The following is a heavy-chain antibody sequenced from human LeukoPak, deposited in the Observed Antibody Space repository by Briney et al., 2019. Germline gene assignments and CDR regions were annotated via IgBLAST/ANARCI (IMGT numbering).Heavy chain of an antibody. CDR3: ARGPYSYDSSGAFDI. Sequence: RPSETLSLTCTVSGGSISSSGYYWGWIRQPPGKGLEWIGSIYYSGSTYYNQSPKSRVTISVDTSKNQFSLKLSSVTAADTAVYFCARGPYSYDSSGAFDIWGQGTMVTVSS. CDR1: GGSISSSGYY. CDR2: IYYSGST. V-gene: IGHV4-39*01. J-gene: IGHJ3*02. D-gene: IGHD3-22*01.